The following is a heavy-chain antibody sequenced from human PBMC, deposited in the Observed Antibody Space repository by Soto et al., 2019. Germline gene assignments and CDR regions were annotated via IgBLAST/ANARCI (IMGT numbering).Heavy chain of an antibody. Sequence: EVQLLESGGDLVQPGGSLTHSCAASGFTFNDYAMSWVRQAPGKGLEWVSASRGGGGSTFYADSVRGRFTISRDNAKSTLYLQMSSLRAEDTAVYYCAKIGWSEVAGWEFDSWGQGTLVTVSS. D-gene: IGHD6-19*01. CDR3: AKIGWSEVAGWEFDS. CDR2: SRGGGGST. V-gene: IGHV3-23*01. CDR1: GFTFNDYA. J-gene: IGHJ4*02.